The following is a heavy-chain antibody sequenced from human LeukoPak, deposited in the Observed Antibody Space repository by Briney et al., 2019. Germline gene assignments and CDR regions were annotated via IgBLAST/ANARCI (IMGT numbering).Heavy chain of an antibody. CDR3: ARTIRDYRKYYYYYYYMDV. V-gene: IGHV3-20*04. CDR1: GFTFDDYG. Sequence: GGSLRLSCAASGFTFDDYGMSWVRQAPGKGLEWVSGINWNGGSTGYADSVRGRFTISRDNAKNSLYLQMNSLRAEDTALYYCARTIRDYRKYYYYYYYMDVWGKGTTVTVSS. CDR2: INWNGGST. D-gene: IGHD4-17*01. J-gene: IGHJ6*03.